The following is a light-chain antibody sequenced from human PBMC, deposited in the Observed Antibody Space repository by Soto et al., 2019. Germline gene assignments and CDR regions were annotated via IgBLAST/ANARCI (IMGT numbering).Light chain of an antibody. CDR2: EVT. J-gene: IGLJ1*01. CDR3: SSYSSSATPYV. CDR1: SSDIGPYNY. V-gene: IGLV2-14*01. Sequence: ALTQPASVSGSPGQSITISCIGTSSDIGPYNYVSWYQQHPDKAPKLILYEVTNRPSGASDRFSGSKSGNAAFLTISGLQAEDEADYYCSSYSSSATPYVFGTGTKVTVL.